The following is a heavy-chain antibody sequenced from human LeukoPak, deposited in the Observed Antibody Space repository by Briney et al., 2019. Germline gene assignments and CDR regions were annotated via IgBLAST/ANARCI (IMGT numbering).Heavy chain of an antibody. CDR1: AFTFSNYW. CDR3: VRDRGYSTFDF. D-gene: IGHD4-23*01. CDR2: IKEDGREI. J-gene: IGHJ4*02. V-gene: IGHV3-7*01. Sequence: GGSLRLSCAASAFTFSNYWMSWVRQAPGKGLEWVANIKEDGREINYVDSVKGRFTISRDNAKNSLYLQMNSLRVDDTAVYYCVRDRGYSTFDFWGQGTLVSVSS.